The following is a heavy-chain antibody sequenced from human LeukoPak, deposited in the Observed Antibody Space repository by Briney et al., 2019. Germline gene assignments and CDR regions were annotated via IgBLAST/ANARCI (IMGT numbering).Heavy chain of an antibody. CDR2: ISAYNGNT. CDR3: ARDGSSVLGYSYGYGGY. D-gene: IGHD5-18*01. CDR1: GYTFTSYA. V-gene: IGHV1-18*01. Sequence: ASVKVSCKASGYTFTSYAMHWVRQAPGQRLEWMGWISAYNGNTNYAQKLQGRVTMTTDTSTSTAYMELRSLRSDDTAVYYCARDGSSVLGYSYGYGGYWGQGTLVTVSS. J-gene: IGHJ4*02.